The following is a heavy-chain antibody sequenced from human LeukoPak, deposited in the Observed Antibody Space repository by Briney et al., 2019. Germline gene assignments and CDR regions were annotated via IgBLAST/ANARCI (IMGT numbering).Heavy chain of an antibody. D-gene: IGHD4-11*01. V-gene: IGHV4-30-2*01. CDR1: GGSISSGANY. CDR2: ISHSESA. CDR3: ARDGGTTSNPSHDTFAI. J-gene: IGHJ3*02. Sequence: SETLSLTCTVSGGSISSGANYWSWIRQPPGRGLEWIGYISHSESAYYSPSLESRITISVGRSKNQFSLKLKSVTAADTAIYYCARDGGTTSNPSHDTFAIWGQGTMVAVSS.